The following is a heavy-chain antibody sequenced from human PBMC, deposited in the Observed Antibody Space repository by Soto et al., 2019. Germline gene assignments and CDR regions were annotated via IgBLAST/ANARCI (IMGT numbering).Heavy chain of an antibody. D-gene: IGHD6-6*01. CDR2: ISPDGGRT. J-gene: IGHJ4*02. Sequence: ASVKVSCKASGYTFTTYYMHWVRQAPGQGLEWMGIISPDGGRTSYAQKFQGRVTMTRDTSTSTVYMELSSLRSEDTAVYYCVLSIAARRPPYYFDYWGQGTLVTVSS. CDR3: VLSIAARRPPYYFDY. V-gene: IGHV1-46*01. CDR1: GYTFTTYY.